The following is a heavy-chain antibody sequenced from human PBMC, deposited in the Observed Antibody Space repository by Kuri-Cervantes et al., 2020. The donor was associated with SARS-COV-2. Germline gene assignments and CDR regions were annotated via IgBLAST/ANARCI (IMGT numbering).Heavy chain of an antibody. CDR3: AKLVATNDAFDI. CDR1: GFPFDDYV. Sequence: SLKISCAASGFPFDDYVMHWVRQAPGKGLEWVSGISWNSGNIGYADSVKGRFTISRDNAKNSLYLQMNSLRAEDMALYYCAKLVATNDAFDIWGQGTMVTVSS. V-gene: IGHV3-9*03. J-gene: IGHJ3*02. CDR2: ISWNSGNI. D-gene: IGHD5-12*01.